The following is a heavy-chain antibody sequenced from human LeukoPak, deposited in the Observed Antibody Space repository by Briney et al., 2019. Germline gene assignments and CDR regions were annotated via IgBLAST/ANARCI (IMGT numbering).Heavy chain of an antibody. CDR1: VYTFTGYY. CDR3: ARAPRYDVRRGAFDG. CDR2: INPNSGGT. Sequence: GASVTVSCKASVYTFTGYYMHWVRQAPGQGLEWMGWINPNSGGTNYAQKFQGRGTMTRDTSISTAYMELSRLRSDDTAVYYCARAPRYDVRRGAFDGWGQRTTVSVSS. D-gene: IGHD3-3*01. V-gene: IGHV1-2*02. J-gene: IGHJ3*01.